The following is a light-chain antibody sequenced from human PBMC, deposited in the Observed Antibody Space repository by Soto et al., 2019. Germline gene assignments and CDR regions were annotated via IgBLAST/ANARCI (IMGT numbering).Light chain of an antibody. V-gene: IGKV3-20*01. CDR3: QHFGDSPIT. CDR2: GAS. CDR1: QSVRSTY. Sequence: DIVLTQSPGTLSLSPGERATLSCRASQSVRSTYLGWYQHKRGQAPRLLIYGASNRATDIPDRFSGSGSGTDFTLTISRLEPEDFAVYYCQHFGDSPITFGQGTRLEIK. J-gene: IGKJ5*01.